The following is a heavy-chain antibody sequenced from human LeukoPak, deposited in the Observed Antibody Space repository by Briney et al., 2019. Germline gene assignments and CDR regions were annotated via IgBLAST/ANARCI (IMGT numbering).Heavy chain of an antibody. V-gene: IGHV5-51*06. D-gene: IGHD6-13*01. CDR2: ICPGDSDN. CDR1: GYSFTNYG. CDR3: ATGIAAAGGFNY. Sequence: GEPLNISCQGSGYSFTNYGCSWVRQLHGKGLEWMQIICPGDSDNRYSPSFQGQVTISADKSISTAYLQWSSLKASDTAMYYCATGIAAAGGFNYWGQGTQVTVSS. J-gene: IGHJ4*02.